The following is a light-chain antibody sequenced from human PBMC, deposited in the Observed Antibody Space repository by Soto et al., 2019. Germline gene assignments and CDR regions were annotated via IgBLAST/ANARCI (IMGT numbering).Light chain of an antibody. V-gene: IGKV3-15*01. CDR2: GAS. Sequence: EIVMTQSPATLSVSPGEGATLSCRASQSISSNLVWYQQKPGQAPRLLIYGASTRATGIPARFSGSGSGTEFTLTISSLQSEDFAVYYCRQYNNRPRTFGQGTKVDIK. CDR1: QSISSN. J-gene: IGKJ1*01. CDR3: RQYNNRPRT.